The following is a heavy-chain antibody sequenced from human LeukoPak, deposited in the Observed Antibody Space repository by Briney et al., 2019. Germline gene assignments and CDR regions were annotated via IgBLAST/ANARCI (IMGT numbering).Heavy chain of an antibody. CDR2: ITATSSST. D-gene: IGHD3-10*01. Sequence: GGSLRLSCTASGFTFGDYAMSWFRQAPGKGLEWVSAITATSSSTHDADSVQGRFTISRDNSKNTLYLQMNSLRPEDTAIYYCAKLFESGTYNNFFHYWGQGTLVTVFS. CDR1: GFTFGDYA. J-gene: IGHJ4*02. V-gene: IGHV3-23*01. CDR3: AKLFESGTYNNFFHY.